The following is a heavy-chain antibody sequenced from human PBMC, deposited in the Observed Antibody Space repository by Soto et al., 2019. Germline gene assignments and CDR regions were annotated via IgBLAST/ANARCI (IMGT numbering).Heavy chain of an antibody. V-gene: IGHV3-53*01. CDR3: ATAFCTDGSSCGFDY. Sequence: GGSLRLSCAASGFTVSNNYMNWVRQAPGKGLESVSVLYSDGSTYYADSVKGRFTISRDIPKNTLYLQMNSLRVEDTALYYCATAFCTDGSSCGFDYWGQGAMVTVSS. D-gene: IGHD2-8*01. CDR2: LYSDGST. CDR1: GFTVSNNY. J-gene: IGHJ4*02.